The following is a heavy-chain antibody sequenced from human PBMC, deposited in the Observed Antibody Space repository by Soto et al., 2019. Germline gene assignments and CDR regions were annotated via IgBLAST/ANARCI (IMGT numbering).Heavy chain of an antibody. D-gene: IGHD2-15*01. CDR1: GYTFINYA. CDR3: ARSPRSSGYYYYPMDV. Sequence: QVQLVQSGAEVKKPGASVKVSCKASGYTFINYAVHWVRQAPGQRLEWMGWINPGNGDTKYSQNFQGRVTLTRDTSASTANMEVRSLRSEDTAVYYCARSPRSSGYYYYPMDVWGQGTTVTVSS. CDR2: INPGNGDT. V-gene: IGHV1-3*01. J-gene: IGHJ6*02.